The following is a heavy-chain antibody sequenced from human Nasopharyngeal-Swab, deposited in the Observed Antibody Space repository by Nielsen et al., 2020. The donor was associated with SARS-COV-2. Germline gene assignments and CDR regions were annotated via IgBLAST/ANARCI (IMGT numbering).Heavy chain of an antibody. D-gene: IGHD3-22*01. J-gene: IGHJ4*02. V-gene: IGHV4-61*01. Sequence: SETLSLTCTVSGGSVSSGSYYWSWIRQPPGKGLEWIGYIYYSGSTNCNPSLKSRVTISVDTSKNQFSLKLSSVTAADTAVYYCARSPADYYDSSGYPLDFDYWGQGTLVTVSS. CDR3: ARSPADYYDSSGYPLDFDY. CDR1: GGSVSSGSYY. CDR2: IYYSGST.